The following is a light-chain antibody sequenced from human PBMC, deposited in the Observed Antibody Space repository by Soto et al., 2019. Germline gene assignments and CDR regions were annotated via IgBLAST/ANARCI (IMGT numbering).Light chain of an antibody. CDR3: QQYDNWPPIT. V-gene: IGKV3-15*01. J-gene: IGKJ5*01. CDR2: AAS. CDR1: QSVGSN. Sequence: EVVMTQFPATLSVSPGERATLSCRASQSVGSNLAWYQHKHGQAPRLLMYAASARATGVPARFSGSGAGTECTLTISSLQSEDFAVYYCQQYDNWPPITFGQGTRLGIK.